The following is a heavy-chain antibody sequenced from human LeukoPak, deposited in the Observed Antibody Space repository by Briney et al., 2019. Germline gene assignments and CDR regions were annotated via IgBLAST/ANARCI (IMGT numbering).Heavy chain of an antibody. CDR1: GGTFSSYA. Sequence: ASVKVSCKASGGTFSSYAISWVRQAPGQGLEWMGRIIPILGIANYAQKFQGRVTITADKSTSTAYMELSSLRSEDTAVYYCAREQQLPSFDPWGQGTLVTVPS. J-gene: IGHJ5*02. D-gene: IGHD6-13*01. CDR2: IIPILGIA. V-gene: IGHV1-69*04. CDR3: AREQQLPSFDP.